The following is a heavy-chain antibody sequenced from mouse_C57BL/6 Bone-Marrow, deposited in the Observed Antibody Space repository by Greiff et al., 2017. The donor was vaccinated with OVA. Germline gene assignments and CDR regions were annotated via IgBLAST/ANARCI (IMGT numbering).Heavy chain of an antibody. CDR2: IDPSDSYT. CDR3: ARDGYSGY. D-gene: IGHD2-3*01. J-gene: IGHJ2*01. Sequence: VQLQQPGAELVMPGASVKLSCKASGYTFTSYWMHWVKQRPGQGLEWIGEIDPSDSYTNYNQKFKGKSTLTVDKSSSTAYMQLSSLTSEDSAVYYCARDGYSGYWGQGTTLTVSS. V-gene: IGHV1-69*01. CDR1: GYTFTSYW.